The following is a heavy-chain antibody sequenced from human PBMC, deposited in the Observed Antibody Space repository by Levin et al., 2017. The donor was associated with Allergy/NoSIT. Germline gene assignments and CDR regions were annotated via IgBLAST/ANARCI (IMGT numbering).Heavy chain of an antibody. CDR3: ARVKRYSSGWFFLDYGMDV. D-gene: IGHD6-19*01. V-gene: IGHV4-59*01. CDR1: GGSISSSY. CDR2: IYYSGST. J-gene: IGHJ6*02. Sequence: SQTLSLTCTVSGGSISSSYWSWIRQPPGKGLEWIGYIYYSGSTNYNPSLKSRVTISVDTSKNQFSLKLSSVTAADTAVYYCARVKRYSSGWFFLDYGMDVWGQGTTVTVSS.